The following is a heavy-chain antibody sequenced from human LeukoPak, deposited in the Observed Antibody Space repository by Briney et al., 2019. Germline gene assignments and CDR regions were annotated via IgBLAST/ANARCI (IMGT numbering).Heavy chain of an antibody. D-gene: IGHD3-3*01. CDR2: IKQDGSEK. CDR3: ARVSPVLRFLEWYDTGYYFDY. Sequence: GSLRLSCAASGFTFSSYWMSWVRQAPGKGLEWVANIKQDGSEKYYVDSVKGRFTISRDNAKNSLYLQMNSLRAEDTAVYYCARVSPVLRFLEWYDTGYYFDYWGQGTLVTVSS. J-gene: IGHJ4*02. CDR1: GFTFSSYW. V-gene: IGHV3-7*01.